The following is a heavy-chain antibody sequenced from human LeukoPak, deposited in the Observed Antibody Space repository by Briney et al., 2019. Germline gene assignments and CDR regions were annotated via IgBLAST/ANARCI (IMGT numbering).Heavy chain of an antibody. Sequence: PGGSLRLSCAASGFTFSSYAMSWVRQAPGKGREWVSAISGSGCSTYYADCVKGRLTISRDNSKNTLYLPMNSLRAEDTDVYDCAKEHRERFGPTWSVLDYRGQGTLVTV. CDR1: GFTFSSYA. V-gene: IGHV3-23*01. J-gene: IGHJ4*02. D-gene: IGHD3-10*01. CDR3: AKEHRERFGPTWSVLDY. CDR2: ISGSGCST.